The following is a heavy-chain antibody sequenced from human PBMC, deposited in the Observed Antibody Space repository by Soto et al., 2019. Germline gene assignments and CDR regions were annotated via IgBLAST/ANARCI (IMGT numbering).Heavy chain of an antibody. J-gene: IGHJ2*01. Sequence: EVQLVESGGGLVQPGGSLRLSCAASGFMFNSYAMHWVRQATGKGLEYVSAISSLGDSTFYANSVKDRFTISRDNSKNTLYLQMGSLSAEDMAVAYCARRTAGWYFDLWGRGTLVTVSS. CDR1: GFMFNSYA. D-gene: IGHD2-21*02. V-gene: IGHV3-64*01. CDR3: ARRTAGWYFDL. CDR2: ISSLGDST.